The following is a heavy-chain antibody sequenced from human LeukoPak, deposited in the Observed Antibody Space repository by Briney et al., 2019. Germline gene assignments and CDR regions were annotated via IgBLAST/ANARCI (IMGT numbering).Heavy chain of an antibody. V-gene: IGHV4-30-2*01. CDR2: IYHSGST. D-gene: IGHD3-22*01. Sequence: PSETLSLTCAVSGGSISSGGYSWSRIRQPPGKGLEWIGYIYHSGSTYYNPSLKSRVTISVDRSKNQFSLKLSSVTAADTAVYYCARGYDSSGYYPFDYWGQGTLVTVSS. CDR1: GGSISSGGYS. J-gene: IGHJ4*02. CDR3: ARGYDSSGYYPFDY.